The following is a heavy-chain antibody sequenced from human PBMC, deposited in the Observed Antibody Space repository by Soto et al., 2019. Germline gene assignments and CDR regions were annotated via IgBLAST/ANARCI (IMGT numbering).Heavy chain of an antibody. J-gene: IGHJ6*02. CDR3: ARVGCSSTSCYTDYYGMDV. Sequence: GGSLRLSCAASGFTFSSYAMSWVRQAPGKGLEWVSAISGSGGSTYYADSVKGRFTISRDNSKNSLYLQMNSLRAEDTAVYYCARVGCSSTSCYTDYYGMDVWGQGTTVTV. D-gene: IGHD2-2*02. V-gene: IGHV3-23*01. CDR2: ISGSGGST. CDR1: GFTFSSYA.